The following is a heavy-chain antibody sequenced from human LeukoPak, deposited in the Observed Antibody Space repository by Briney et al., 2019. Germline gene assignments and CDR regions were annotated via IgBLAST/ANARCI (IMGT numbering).Heavy chain of an antibody. CDR3: ARIGPHESIVEENWLDP. CDR2: INHSGST. V-gene: IGHV4-34*01. Sequence: SETLSLTCAVYGGSFSGHYWSWIRQPPGKGLEWIGEINHSGSTSYSPSLKSRVTMSVDTSKNQFSLKLSSVTAADTAVYFCARIGPHESIVEENWLDPWGQGTLVTVSS. CDR1: GGSFSGHY. J-gene: IGHJ5*02. D-gene: IGHD6-6*01.